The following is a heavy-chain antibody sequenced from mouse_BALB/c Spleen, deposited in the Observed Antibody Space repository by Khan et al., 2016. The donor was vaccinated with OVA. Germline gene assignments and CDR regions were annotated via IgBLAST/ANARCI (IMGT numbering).Heavy chain of an antibody. J-gene: IGHJ3*01. CDR3: ARSTYRYTFAY. Sequence: EVQLQESGPSLVKPSQTLSLTCSVTGDSITSGYWSWIRKFPGNKLEYMGYMYYTGYTDYNHSLKSRLAITRHTSKNQYYLQLNSVTTDDTATYCCARSTYRYTFAYWGQGTLVTVSA. CDR1: GDSITSGY. CDR2: MYYTGYT. D-gene: IGHD2-14*01. V-gene: IGHV3-8*02.